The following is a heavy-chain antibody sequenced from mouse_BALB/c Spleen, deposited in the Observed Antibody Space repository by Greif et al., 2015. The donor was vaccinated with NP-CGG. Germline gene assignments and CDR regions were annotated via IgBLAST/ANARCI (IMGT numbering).Heavy chain of an antibody. J-gene: IGHJ3*01. CDR2: ISSGGSYT. CDR3: TREGAFYYGSRPFAY. CDR1: GFTFSSYT. D-gene: IGHD1-1*01. V-gene: IGHV5-6-4*01. Sequence: EVQVVESGGGLVKPGGSLKLSCAASGFTFSSYTMSWVRQTPEKRLEWVATISSGGSYTYYPDSVKGRFTISRDNAKNTLYLQMSSLKSGDTAMYYCTREGAFYYGSRPFAYWGQGTLVTVSA.